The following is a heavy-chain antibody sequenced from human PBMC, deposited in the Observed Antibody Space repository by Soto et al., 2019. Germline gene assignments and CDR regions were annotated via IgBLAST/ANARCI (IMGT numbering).Heavy chain of an antibody. CDR2: IRGVAGST. CDR3: VKGAWLDY. J-gene: IGHJ4*02. CDR1: GFTFSTFD. Sequence: EVQLLESGGGLVQPGGSLRLSCAASGFTFSTFDMTWVRQAPGKGLEWVTLIRGVAGSTHYAASVKGRFTISKDNSKTMLYLEMSSRRGDDTAVYFCVKGAWLDYWGQGNMVTVSS. V-gene: IGHV3-23*01.